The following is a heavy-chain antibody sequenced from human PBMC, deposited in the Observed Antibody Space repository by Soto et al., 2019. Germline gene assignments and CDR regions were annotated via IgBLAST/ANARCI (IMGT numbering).Heavy chain of an antibody. CDR2: ISSSSRHI. J-gene: IGHJ1*01. V-gene: IGHV3-21*01. CDR1: GFTFSSYS. D-gene: IGHD1-26*01. Sequence: EVQLVESGGGLVKPGGSLTLSCAASGFTFSSYSMNWVRQAPGKGLEWVSSISSSSRHIYYADSVKGRFTISRDNAKNSLYLQMNSLKAEDTAMYFCARDPSDIWEADQYFPHWGQGTLVAVSS. CDR3: ARDPSDIWEADQYFPH.